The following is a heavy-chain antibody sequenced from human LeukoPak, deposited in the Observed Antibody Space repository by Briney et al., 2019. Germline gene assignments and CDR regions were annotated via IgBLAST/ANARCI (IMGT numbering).Heavy chain of an antibody. J-gene: IGHJ3*02. CDR2: INPNSGGT. Sequence: ASVKVSCKVSGYTFTGYYMHWVRQAPGQGLEWMGWINPNSGGTNYAQKFQGRVTMTRDTSISTAYMELSRLRSDDTAVYYCARDGTYCSSTSCYTADAFDIWGQGTMVTVSS. V-gene: IGHV1-2*02. CDR3: ARDGTYCSSTSCYTADAFDI. CDR1: GYTFTGYY. D-gene: IGHD2-2*02.